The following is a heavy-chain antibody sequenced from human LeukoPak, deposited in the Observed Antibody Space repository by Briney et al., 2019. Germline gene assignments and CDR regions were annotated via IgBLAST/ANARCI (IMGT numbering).Heavy chain of an antibody. CDR1: GFTFSSYA. V-gene: IGHV3-23*01. CDR2: ISGSGGST. CDR3: ARVIQLYDY. D-gene: IGHD5-18*01. J-gene: IGHJ4*02. Sequence: PGGSLRLSCAASGFTFSSYAMSWVRQAPGKGLEWVSAISGSGGSTYYADSVKGRFTISRDNAKNSLYLQMNSLRVEDTAVYYCARVIQLYDYWGQGTLVTVSS.